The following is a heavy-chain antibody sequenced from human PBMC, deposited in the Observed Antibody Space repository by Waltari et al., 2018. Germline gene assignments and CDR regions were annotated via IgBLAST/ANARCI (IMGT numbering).Heavy chain of an antibody. V-gene: IGHV4-34*01. D-gene: IGHD1-26*01. CDR3: ARGLSGSYSPFDY. CDR1: GGSFSGYY. CDR2: INHSGST. Sequence: QVQLQQWGAGLLKPSETLSLTCAVYGGSFSGYYWSWIRLPPGKGLEWIGEINHSGSTNYNPSLKSRVTISVDTSKNQFSLKLSSVTAADTAVYYCARGLSGSYSPFDYWGHGTLVTVSS. J-gene: IGHJ4*01.